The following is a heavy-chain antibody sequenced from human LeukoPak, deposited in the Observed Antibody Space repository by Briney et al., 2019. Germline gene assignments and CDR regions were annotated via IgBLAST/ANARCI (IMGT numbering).Heavy chain of an antibody. CDR1: GGSFSGYY. CDR2: INHSGST. V-gene: IGHV4-34*01. D-gene: IGHD2-15*01. Sequence: SETLSLTCAVYGGSFSGYYWSWIRQHPGKGLEWIGEINHSGSTNYNPSLKSRVTISVDTSKNQFSLKLSSVTAADTAVYYCARAVAGWFDPWGQGTLVTVSS. CDR3: ARAVAGWFDP. J-gene: IGHJ5*02.